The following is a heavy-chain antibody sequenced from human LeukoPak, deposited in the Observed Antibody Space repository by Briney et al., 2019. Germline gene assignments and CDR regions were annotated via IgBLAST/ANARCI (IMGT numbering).Heavy chain of an antibody. J-gene: IGHJ4*01. D-gene: IGHD3-10*01. Sequence: GGSLRLSCAASGFTFSNDWMHWVRHAPGKGLVWVSRINTDGSTTTYADSVKGRFTISRDNAKNTLYLQMNSLRAEDTAVYFCARDRYGAGSYSEYWGQGTQVTVSS. CDR2: INTDGSTT. V-gene: IGHV3-74*01. CDR3: ARDRYGAGSYSEY. CDR1: GFTFSNDW.